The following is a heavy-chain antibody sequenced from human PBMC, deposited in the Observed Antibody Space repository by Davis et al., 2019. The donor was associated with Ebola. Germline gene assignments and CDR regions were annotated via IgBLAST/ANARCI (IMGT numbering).Heavy chain of an antibody. CDR2: ISWDSGTV. CDR1: GFKFDDHA. J-gene: IGHJ6*02. CDR3: AKDVYADIGHGLEA. D-gene: IGHD3-16*01. Sequence: SLKISCIASGFKFDDHAMNWVRQSPGGGLEWVSGISWDSGTVLYAESVEGRFTISRDNAGNSLYLEMNSLRPEDTALYYCAKDVYADIGHGLEAWGQGTTVTVSS. V-gene: IGHV3-9*01.